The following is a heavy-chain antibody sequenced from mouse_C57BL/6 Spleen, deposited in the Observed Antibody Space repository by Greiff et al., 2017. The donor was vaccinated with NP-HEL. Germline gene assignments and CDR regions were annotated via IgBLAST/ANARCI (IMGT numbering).Heavy chain of an antibody. D-gene: IGHD2-4*01. J-gene: IGHJ2*01. Sequence: EVQLQQSGPELVKPGASVKISCKASGYTFTDYYLNWVKQSHGKSLEWIGDINPNNGGTSYNQKFKGKATLTVDKSSSTAYMELRSLTSEDSAVYYCARWIGDYDRGFDYWGQGTTLTVSS. CDR3: ARWIGDYDRGFDY. CDR2: INPNNGGT. V-gene: IGHV1-26*01. CDR1: GYTFTDYY.